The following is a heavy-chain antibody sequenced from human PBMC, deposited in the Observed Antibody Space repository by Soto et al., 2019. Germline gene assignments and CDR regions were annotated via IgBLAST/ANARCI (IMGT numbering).Heavy chain of an antibody. CDR2: VYYSGTT. CDR1: GGSVSNKTYY. Sequence: ETLSLTCSVSGGSVSNKTYYWSWIRQPPGKRLEWIGYVYYSGTTNYNPSLKSRVTISVDLSKNQFSLRLSSVTTADTALYYCARTTAVPNTLRSRYFFDYWGQGTLVTVS. J-gene: IGHJ4*02. V-gene: IGHV4-61*01. D-gene: IGHD4-17*01. CDR3: ARTTAVPNTLRSRYFFDY.